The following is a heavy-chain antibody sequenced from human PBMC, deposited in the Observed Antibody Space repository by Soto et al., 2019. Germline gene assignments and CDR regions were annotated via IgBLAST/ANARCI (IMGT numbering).Heavy chain of an antibody. CDR2: IDYSGTA. D-gene: IGHD4-4*01. Sequence: SETVSLTCTVSYGSISVSSVFWGWVRQAAGKGLQWIGNIDYSGTAYFNPSLGTRVTFPVDTCNHPFSLTLYSVTAADTAVYYCARNTGSKREFWGQG. CDR1: YGSISVSSVF. J-gene: IGHJ4*02. CDR3: ARNTGSKREF. V-gene: IGHV4-39*01.